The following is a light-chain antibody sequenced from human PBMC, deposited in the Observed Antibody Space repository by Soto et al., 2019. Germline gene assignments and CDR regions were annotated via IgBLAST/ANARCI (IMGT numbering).Light chain of an antibody. V-gene: IGKV1-5*01. CDR2: DAS. CDR3: QQYNSYPPHT. CDR1: QSISSW. J-gene: IGKJ4*01. Sequence: DIQMTQSPSTLSASVGDRVTITCRASQSISSWLAWYQQKPGKAPKLLIYDASSLESGVPSRFSGSGAGTDFTPTISRPQPDYFATSSCQQYNSYPPHTFGGGPMVEIK.